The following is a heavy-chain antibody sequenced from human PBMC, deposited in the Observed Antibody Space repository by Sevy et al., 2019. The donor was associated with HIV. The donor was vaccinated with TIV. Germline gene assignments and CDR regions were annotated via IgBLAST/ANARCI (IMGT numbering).Heavy chain of an antibody. CDR3: GTDGYSGYHGYFDY. V-gene: IGHV1-24*01. J-gene: IGHJ4*02. D-gene: IGHD5-12*01. Sequence: ASVKVSCKVSGYTLTELSMHWVRQAPGKGLEWMGGFDPEDGETIYAQKFQGRVTMTEDTSTDTAYMELSSLRSEDTAVYYCGTDGYSGYHGYFDYWGQGTLVTVSS. CDR1: GYTLTELS. CDR2: FDPEDGET.